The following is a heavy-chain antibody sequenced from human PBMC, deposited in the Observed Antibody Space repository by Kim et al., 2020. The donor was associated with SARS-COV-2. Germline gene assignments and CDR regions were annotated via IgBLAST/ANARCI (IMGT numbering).Heavy chain of an antibody. V-gene: IGHV4-59*12. D-gene: IGHD6-13*01. Sequence: SETLSLTCTVSGGSISSYYWSWIRQPPGKGLEWIGHIYYSGSTNYNPSLKSRVTISVDTSKNQFSLKLSSVTAADTAVYYCARGRRGYSSSGPLGGVWFDPWGQGTLVTVSS. CDR1: GGSISSYY. CDR3: ARGRRGYSSSGPLGGVWFDP. CDR2: IYYSGST. J-gene: IGHJ5*02.